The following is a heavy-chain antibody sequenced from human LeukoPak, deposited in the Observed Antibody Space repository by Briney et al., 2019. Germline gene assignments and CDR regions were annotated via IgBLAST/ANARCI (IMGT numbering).Heavy chain of an antibody. D-gene: IGHD2-15*01. J-gene: IGHJ4*02. CDR2: ISYDGSNK. V-gene: IGHV3-30*03. CDR3: ARDVGY. CDR1: GFTFSSYG. Sequence: PGGSLRLSCAASGFTFSSYGMHWVRQAPGKGLEWVAVISYDGSNKYYADSVKGRFTISRDNSKNTLYLQINSLRAEDTAVYYCARDVGYWGQGTLVTVSS.